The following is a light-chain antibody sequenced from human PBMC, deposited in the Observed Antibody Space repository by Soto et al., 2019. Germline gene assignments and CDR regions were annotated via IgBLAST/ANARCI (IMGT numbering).Light chain of an antibody. CDR2: GAS. J-gene: IGKJ1*01. V-gene: IGKV3D-15*01. Sequence: DIVLTRSPGTLSLSPGERATLSCRASQSLTGGYLAWYQQKPGQAPRLVIFGASSRATGIPDRFSGSGSGTEFTLTISSLQSEDFAVYYCQQYNNWPRTFGQGTKVDIK. CDR1: QSLTGGY. CDR3: QQYNNWPRT.